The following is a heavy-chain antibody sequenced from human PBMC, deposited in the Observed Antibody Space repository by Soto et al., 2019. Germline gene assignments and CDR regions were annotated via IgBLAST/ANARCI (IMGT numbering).Heavy chain of an antibody. CDR3: ATMTTLTTRAIDI. CDR2: IYHSGSN. CDR1: GGSISSGGYS. Sequence: QLQLQESGSGLVKPSQTLSLTCAVAGGSISSGGYSWNWIRQPPGKGLEGIGYIYHSGSNYYTPSLKRRVTIPLDRSKDQFSLKLSSVTAADTAVYYCATMTTLTTRAIDIWGQGTMVTVSS. D-gene: IGHD4-17*01. J-gene: IGHJ3*02. V-gene: IGHV4-30-2*01.